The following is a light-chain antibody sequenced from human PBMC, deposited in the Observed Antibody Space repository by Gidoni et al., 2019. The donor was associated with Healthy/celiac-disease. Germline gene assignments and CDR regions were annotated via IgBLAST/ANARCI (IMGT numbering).Light chain of an antibody. CDR1: SSNIGAGYD. Sequence: QSVLTPPPSVSGAPGQRVTISCTGSSSNIGAGYDVHWYQQLPGTAPKLLIYGTRNRPSGVPDRFSGSKSGTSASLAITGLQAEDEADYYCQSYDSSLSGSVFGGGTKLTVL. V-gene: IGLV1-40*01. CDR2: GTR. J-gene: IGLJ3*02. CDR3: QSYDSSLSGSV.